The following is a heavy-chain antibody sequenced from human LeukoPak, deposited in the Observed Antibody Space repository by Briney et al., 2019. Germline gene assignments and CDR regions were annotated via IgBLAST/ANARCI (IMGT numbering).Heavy chain of an antibody. D-gene: IGHD3/OR15-3a*01. CDR2: IYHSGST. J-gene: IGHJ4*02. V-gene: IGHV4-38-2*02. Sequence: SETLSLTCTVSGYSISSGYYWGWIRQPPGKGLEWIGSIYHSGSTYYNPSLKSRVTISVDTSKNQFSLKLTSVTAADTAVYYCARGDPGLVMGHFHYWGQGTLVTVSS. CDR1: GYSISSGYY. CDR3: ARGDPGLVMGHFHY.